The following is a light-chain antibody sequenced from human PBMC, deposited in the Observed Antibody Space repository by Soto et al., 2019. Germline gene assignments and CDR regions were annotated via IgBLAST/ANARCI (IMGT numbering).Light chain of an antibody. CDR2: GAS. CDR1: QSVSSSY. CDR3: QQYGSSPYT. J-gene: IGKJ2*01. Sequence: EIVLTQSPGTLSLSPGERATLSCRASQSVSSSYLAWYQQKPGKAPSLLIYGASSRATGIPDRFSGSGSGTDFTLTISRLEPEDFAVYYCQQYGSSPYTFGQGTKLEIK. V-gene: IGKV3-20*01.